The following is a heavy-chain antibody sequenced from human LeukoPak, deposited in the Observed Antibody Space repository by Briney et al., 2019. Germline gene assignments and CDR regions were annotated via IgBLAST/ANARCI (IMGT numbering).Heavy chain of an antibody. Sequence: PPQTLSLTCTVSGGSISSGSYYWSWIRQPAGKGLEWIGRIYTSGSTNYNPSLKSRVTISVDTSKNQFSLKLSSVTAADTAVYYCARGIENWNYRDAYYFDYWGQGTLVTVSS. CDR2: IYTSGST. V-gene: IGHV4-61*02. CDR3: ARGIENWNYRDAYYFDY. D-gene: IGHD1-7*01. J-gene: IGHJ4*02. CDR1: GGSISSGSYY.